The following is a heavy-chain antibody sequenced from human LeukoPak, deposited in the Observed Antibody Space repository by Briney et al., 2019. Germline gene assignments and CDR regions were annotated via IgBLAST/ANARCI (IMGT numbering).Heavy chain of an antibody. V-gene: IGHV3-23*01. CDR3: AKDLGGSTDY. CDR2: ICGST. J-gene: IGHJ4*02. D-gene: IGHD5-12*01. CDR1: GFTFNNYA. Sequence: GGSLRLSCAASGFTFNNYAMSWVRQAPGKGLEWVSLICGSTYYADSVKGRFTISRDNSQNTLYLQMNSLRAEDTALYYCAKDLGGSTDYWGQGTLVTVSS.